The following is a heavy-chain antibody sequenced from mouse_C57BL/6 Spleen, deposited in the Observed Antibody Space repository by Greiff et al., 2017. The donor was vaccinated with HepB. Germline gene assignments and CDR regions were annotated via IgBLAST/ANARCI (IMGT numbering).Heavy chain of an antibody. Sequence: EVKVVESGAELVRPGASVKLSCTASGFNIKDDYMHWVKQRPEQGLEWIGWIDPENGDTEYASKFQGKATITADTSSNTAYLQLSSLTSEDTAVYYCTRDLSPYAMDYWGQGTSVTVSS. CDR2: IDPENGDT. CDR1: GFNIKDDY. D-gene: IGHD1-1*01. CDR3: TRDLSPYAMDY. V-gene: IGHV14-4*01. J-gene: IGHJ4*01.